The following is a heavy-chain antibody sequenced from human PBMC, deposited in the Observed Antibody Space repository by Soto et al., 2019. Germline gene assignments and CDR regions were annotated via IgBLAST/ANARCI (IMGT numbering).Heavy chain of an antibody. V-gene: IGHV4-59*01. D-gene: IGHD3-10*01. Sequence: QVQLQESGPGLVKPSETLSLTCTISGGSISSYYWSWIRQPPGKGLEWIGYIYYSGSTNYNPSLTGRVTISLDTSQNQFSLKLSSVTAADTAVYYCAGDRYYSGPKWFDPWGQGTLVTVSS. J-gene: IGHJ5*02. CDR3: AGDRYYSGPKWFDP. CDR2: IYYSGST. CDR1: GGSISSYY.